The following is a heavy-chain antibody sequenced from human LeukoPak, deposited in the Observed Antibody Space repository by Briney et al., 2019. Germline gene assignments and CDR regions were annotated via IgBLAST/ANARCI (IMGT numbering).Heavy chain of an antibody. CDR2: IIPIFGTA. V-gene: IGHV1-69*05. D-gene: IGHD7-27*01. CDR1: GGTFSSYA. Sequence: SVKVSCKASGGTFSSYAISWVRQAPGQGLEWMGGIIPIFGTANYAQKFQGRVTITTDESTSTAYMELSSLRSEDTAVYYCARAFGKNWEVPTSFDAFDIWGQGTMVTVSS. J-gene: IGHJ3*02. CDR3: ARAFGKNWEVPTSFDAFDI.